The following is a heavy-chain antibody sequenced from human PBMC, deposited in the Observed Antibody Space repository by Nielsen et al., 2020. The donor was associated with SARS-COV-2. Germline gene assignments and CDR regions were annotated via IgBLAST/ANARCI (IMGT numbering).Heavy chain of an antibody. Sequence: SFAASGFTFRSYALQWVRPAPGKGLEWLAIISYDETNKYYAESVKGRFTISRDNSKNTLYLQMNSLRDEDTSVYYCARDRAEYSGYEHAFDILGQGTMVTVSS. CDR1: GFTFRSYA. CDR2: ISYDETNK. J-gene: IGHJ3*02. CDR3: ARDRAEYSGYEHAFDI. D-gene: IGHD5-12*01. V-gene: IGHV3-30-3*01.